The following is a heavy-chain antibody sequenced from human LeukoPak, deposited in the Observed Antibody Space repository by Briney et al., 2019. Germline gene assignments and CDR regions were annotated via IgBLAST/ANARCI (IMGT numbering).Heavy chain of an antibody. CDR3: ARIVRSYYGSGSYHY. CDR2: INHSGST. V-gene: IGHV4-34*01. CDR1: GGSFSGYY. J-gene: IGHJ4*02. D-gene: IGHD3-10*01. Sequence: PSETLSLTCAVYGGSFSGYYWSWIRQPPGKGLEWIGEINHSGSTNYNPSLKSRVTISVDTSKNQFSLKLSSVTAADTAVYYCARIVRSYYGSGSYHYWGQGTLVTVSS.